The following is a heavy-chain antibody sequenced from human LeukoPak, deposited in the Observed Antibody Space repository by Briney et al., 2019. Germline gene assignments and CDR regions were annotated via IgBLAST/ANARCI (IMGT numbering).Heavy chain of an antibody. CDR3: AKEAIRSSGWYRYYNWFDP. Sequence: GGSLRLSCAASGFTFSSYAMSWVRPAPGRGLEWVSAISGSGGSTYYADSVKGRFTISRDNSKNTLYLQMNSLRAEDAAVYYCAKEAIRSSGWYRYYNWFDPWGQGTLVTVSS. CDR2: ISGSGGST. CDR1: GFTFSSYA. V-gene: IGHV3-23*01. D-gene: IGHD6-19*01. J-gene: IGHJ5*02.